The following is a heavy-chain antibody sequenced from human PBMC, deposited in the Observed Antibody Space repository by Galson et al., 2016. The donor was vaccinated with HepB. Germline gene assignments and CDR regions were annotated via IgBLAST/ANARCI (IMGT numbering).Heavy chain of an antibody. J-gene: IGHJ3*02. Sequence: SVKVSCKASCYIFSRYGISWVRKAPGQGLEWMGWVSPSNGDTNLAQNVQGRVTMTADTSTSTAYMELRSLASDDTAIYYCARDFYSDGASWADVVDIWGQGTVVTVSS. V-gene: IGHV1-18*01. CDR2: VSPSNGDT. CDR3: ARDFYSDGASWADVVDI. CDR1: CYIFSRYG. D-gene: IGHD2-15*01.